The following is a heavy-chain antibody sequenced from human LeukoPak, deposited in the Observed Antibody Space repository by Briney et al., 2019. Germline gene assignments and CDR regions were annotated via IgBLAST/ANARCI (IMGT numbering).Heavy chain of an antibody. CDR2: INHSGST. V-gene: IGHV4-34*01. J-gene: IGHJ5*02. CDR1: GGSFSGYF. Sequence: SETLSLTCAVYGGSFSGYFWSWIRQPPGKGLEWIGEINHSGSTNYNPSLKSRVTISVDTSKNQFSLKLSSVTAADTAVYYCARFYDSSGYYGNNNWFDPWGQGTLVTVSS. CDR3: ARFYDSSGYYGNNNWFDP. D-gene: IGHD3-22*01.